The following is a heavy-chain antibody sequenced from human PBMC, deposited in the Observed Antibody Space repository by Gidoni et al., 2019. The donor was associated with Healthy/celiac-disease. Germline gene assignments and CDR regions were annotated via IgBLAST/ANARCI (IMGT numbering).Heavy chain of an antibody. Sequence: QVQLQESGPGLVKPSENLSLTCTVPNGSMNSYYWSWIRQPPGKGLEWIGYIYYIGNTKYNPSLKSRVTISGYTSKSQFSLNLSSVTAADTAVYYCARHFSSVRYYFYYIDVWGKGTAVTVSS. CDR1: NGSMNSYY. CDR3: ARHFSSVRYYFYYIDV. CDR2: IYYIGNT. J-gene: IGHJ6*03. D-gene: IGHD6-6*01. V-gene: IGHV4-59*08.